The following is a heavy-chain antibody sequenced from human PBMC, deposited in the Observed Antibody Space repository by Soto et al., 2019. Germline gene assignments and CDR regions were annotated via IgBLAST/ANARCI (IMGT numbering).Heavy chain of an antibody. CDR2: IYSGGST. CDR1: GFTVSNNY. J-gene: IGHJ4*02. D-gene: IGHD1-1*01. CDR3: AKDGYNSPIFDY. V-gene: IGHV3-66*01. Sequence: GGSLRLSCAASGFTVSNNYMSWVRQAPAKGLEWVSIIYSGGSTFYADSVKGRFTISRDNSKNTLYLQMNSVRAEDTAVYYCAKDGYNSPIFDYWGQGTLVTVSS.